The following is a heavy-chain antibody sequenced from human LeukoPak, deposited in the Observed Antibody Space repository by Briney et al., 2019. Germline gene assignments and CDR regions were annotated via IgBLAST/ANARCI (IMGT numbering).Heavy chain of an antibody. J-gene: IGHJ6*03. V-gene: IGHV4-31*03. Sequence: SQTLSLTCTVSVGSISSGGYYWSWIRQHPGKGLEWIGYIYYSGSTYYNPSLKSRVTISVDTSKNQFSLKLSSVTAADTAVYYCARSGYFFVPMDGWGKGTTVTVSS. CDR3: ARSGYFFVPMDG. CDR2: IYYSGST. CDR1: VGSISSGGYY. D-gene: IGHD3-22*01.